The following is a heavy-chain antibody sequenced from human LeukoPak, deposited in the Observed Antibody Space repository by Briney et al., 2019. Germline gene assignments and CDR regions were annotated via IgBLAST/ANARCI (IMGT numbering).Heavy chain of an antibody. J-gene: IGHJ4*02. V-gene: IGHV1-8*02. D-gene: IGHD6-19*01. Sequence: ASVKVSCKASGYTFTSYAMHWVRQAPGQGLEWMGWMNPNSGNTGYAQKFQGRVTMTRNTSISTAYMELSSLRSEDTAVYYCARGPIVATILLIAVAGTGGNFDYWGQGTLVTVSS. CDR3: ARGPIVATILLIAVAGTGGNFDY. CDR1: GYTFTSYA. CDR2: MNPNSGNT.